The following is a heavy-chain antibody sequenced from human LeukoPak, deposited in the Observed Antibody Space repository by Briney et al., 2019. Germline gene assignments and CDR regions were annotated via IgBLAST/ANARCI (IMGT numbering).Heavy chain of an antibody. V-gene: IGHV3-30*02. Sequence: PGGSLRLSCAASGFTFSSYGMHWVRQAPGKGLEWVAYIQNDGSNEQYADSVKGRFSISRDSSKNILYLQMNSLRAEDTAVYYCAKERVATITPFDYWGQGTLVTVSS. J-gene: IGHJ4*02. CDR2: IQNDGSNE. CDR3: AKERVATITPFDY. D-gene: IGHD5-12*01. CDR1: GFTFSSYG.